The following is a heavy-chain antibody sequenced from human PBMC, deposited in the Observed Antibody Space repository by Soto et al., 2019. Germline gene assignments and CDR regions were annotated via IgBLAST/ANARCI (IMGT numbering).Heavy chain of an antibody. CDR1: GGTFSGYA. J-gene: IGHJ3*02. D-gene: IGHD3-10*01. Sequence: QVQLVQSGGEVKTPGSSVRVSCNASGGTFSGYAISWVRQSPGQGLEWMGGIIPIFGRAKYAQKLRGRVTIIADEFTTSVEVNSLSSEDTAVYYCARRNGSGFADGFDIWGQGTMVTV. V-gene: IGHV1-69*01. CDR2: IIPIFGRA. CDR3: ARRNGSGFADGFDI.